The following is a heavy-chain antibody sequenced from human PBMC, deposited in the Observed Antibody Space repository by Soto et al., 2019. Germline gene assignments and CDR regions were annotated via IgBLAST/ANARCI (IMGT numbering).Heavy chain of an antibody. V-gene: IGHV5-51*01. CDR3: ARLFCSTTTCDSWFDP. D-gene: IGHD2-2*01. CDR1: GYTFTSYW. CDR2: IYLADSNT. J-gene: IGHJ5*02. Sequence: GESLKISCKGSGYTFTSYWIGWVRQMPGKGLEWMGIIYLADSNTRYSPSFQGHVTISLDKSISTAYLQWGSLKASDTAMYYCARLFCSTTTCDSWFDPWGQGTLVTVSS.